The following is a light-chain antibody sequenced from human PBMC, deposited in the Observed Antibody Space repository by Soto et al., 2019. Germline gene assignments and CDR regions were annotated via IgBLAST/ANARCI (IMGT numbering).Light chain of an antibody. CDR3: QQYNNWPIT. Sequence: EIVLTQSPGTLSLSPGERATLSCRASQSVSNNYLAWYQQKPGQAPRLLIYGASNRATGIPDRFSGSGSGTEFTLTISSLQSEDFAAYYCQQYNNWPITFGQGTKVDIK. V-gene: IGKV3D-15*01. J-gene: IGKJ1*01. CDR1: QSVSNN. CDR2: GAS.